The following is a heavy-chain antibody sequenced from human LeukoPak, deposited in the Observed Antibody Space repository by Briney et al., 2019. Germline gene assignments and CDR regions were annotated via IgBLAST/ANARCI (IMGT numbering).Heavy chain of an antibody. D-gene: IGHD4-17*01. V-gene: IGHV3-7*01. Sequence: GGSLRLSCAASGFTFSSYSMNWVRQAPGKGLEWVANINQDGSGRYHVDSVKGRITISRDNAKNSLYLQMNSLRAEDTAVYYCARDPDYGDPGPFWDYWGQGTLVTVSS. CDR3: ARDPDYGDPGPFWDY. J-gene: IGHJ4*02. CDR2: INQDGSGR. CDR1: GFTFSSYS.